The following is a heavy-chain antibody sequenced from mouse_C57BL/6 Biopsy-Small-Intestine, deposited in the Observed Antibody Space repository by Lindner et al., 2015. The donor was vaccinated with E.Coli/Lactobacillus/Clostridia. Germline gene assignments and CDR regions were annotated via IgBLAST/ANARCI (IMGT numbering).Heavy chain of an antibody. CDR3: ARISDDSSGYLDV. J-gene: IGHJ1*01. CDR2: INPTNGRT. V-gene: IGHV1-53*01. CDR1: GFTLTSYY. D-gene: IGHD1-1*01. Sequence: SVKVSCKASGFTLTSYYIHWVRQAPGQGPGQGLEWMGTINPTNGRTSYAQTLQGRITMTRDTSTTTVYMELNSLRSEDTAMYYCARISDDSSGYLDVWGQGTTVTVSS.